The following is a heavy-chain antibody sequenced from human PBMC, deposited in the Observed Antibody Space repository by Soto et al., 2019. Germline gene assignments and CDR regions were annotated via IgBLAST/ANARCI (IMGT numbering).Heavy chain of an antibody. D-gene: IGHD1-1*01. CDR2: ISGYNGNT. Sequence: QVQLVQSGAEVKKPGASVKVSCKSSGYTFTSYGISWVRQAPGQGLEWMGWISGYNGNTNYAQKLQGRVTMTTDTSTSTAYMEPRSLRSDDTAVYYCAGDEGYKWIDGGWFDPWGQGTLVTVSS. V-gene: IGHV1-18*01. CDR3: AGDEGYKWIDGGWFDP. J-gene: IGHJ5*02. CDR1: GYTFTSYG.